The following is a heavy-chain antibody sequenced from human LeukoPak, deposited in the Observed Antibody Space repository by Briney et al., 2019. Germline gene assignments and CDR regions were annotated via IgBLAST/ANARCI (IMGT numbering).Heavy chain of an antibody. D-gene: IGHD5-12*01. V-gene: IGHV3-21*04. Sequence: PGGSLRLSCAASGFTFSSYSMNRVRQAPGKGLEWVSSISSSSSYIYYADSVKGRFTISRDNAKNSLYLQMNSLRAEDTAVYYCAKDEGDSGYSGYDSRPSFDYWGQGTLVTVSS. CDR3: AKDEGDSGYSGYDSRPSFDY. J-gene: IGHJ4*02. CDR1: GFTFSSYS. CDR2: ISSSSSYI.